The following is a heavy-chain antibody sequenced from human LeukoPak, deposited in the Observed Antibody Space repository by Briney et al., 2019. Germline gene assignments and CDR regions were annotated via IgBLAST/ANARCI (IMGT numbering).Heavy chain of an antibody. V-gene: IGHV3-74*01. D-gene: IGHD4-23*01. CDR3: ARGRPHGNDY. Sequence: GGSLRLSCAASGFTFSSYWMNWVRQAPGKGLVWVARIASDGSSTTYADSVKGRFSISRDNAKNTLYLQMNSLRVEDTAVYYCARGRPHGNDYWGQGTLVTVSS. J-gene: IGHJ4*02. CDR2: IASDGSST. CDR1: GFTFSSYW.